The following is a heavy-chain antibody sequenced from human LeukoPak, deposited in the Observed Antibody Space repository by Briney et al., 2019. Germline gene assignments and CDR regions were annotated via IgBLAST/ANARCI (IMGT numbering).Heavy chain of an antibody. Sequence: GGSLRLSCAASGFTFSSYSMNWVRQAPGKGLEWVSAISGSGGSTYYADSVKGRFTISRDNSKNTLYLQMNSLRAEDTAVYYCAKDQQQLPYAEYFQHWGQGTLVTVSS. J-gene: IGHJ1*01. CDR2: ISGSGGST. D-gene: IGHD6-13*01. CDR3: AKDQQQLPYAEYFQH. V-gene: IGHV3-23*01. CDR1: GFTFSSYS.